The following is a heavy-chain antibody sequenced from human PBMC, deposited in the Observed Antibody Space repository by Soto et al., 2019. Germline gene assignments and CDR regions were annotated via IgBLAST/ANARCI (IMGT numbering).Heavy chain of an antibody. J-gene: IGHJ6*02. V-gene: IGHV4-34*01. CDR2: INHSGST. Sequence: SLTCAVYGGSFSGYYWSWIRQPPGKGLEWIGEINHSGSTNYNPSLKSRVTISVDTSKNQFSLKLSSVTAADTAVYYCARARYYDFWSGYYTEEFYYYYGMDVWGQGTTVTVSS. CDR3: ARARYYDFWSGYYTEEFYYYYGMDV. CDR1: GGSFSGYY. D-gene: IGHD3-3*01.